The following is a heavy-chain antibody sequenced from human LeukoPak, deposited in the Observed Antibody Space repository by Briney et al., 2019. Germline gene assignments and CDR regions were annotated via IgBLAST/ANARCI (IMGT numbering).Heavy chain of an antibody. CDR3: ARSSGGLDY. CDR1: GYTFTSYA. CDR2: INGGNGNT. D-gene: IGHD3-22*01. J-gene: IGHJ4*02. Sequence: ASVKVSCKASGYTFTSYAMHWVRQAPGQRLEWMGWINGGNGNTKYSQEFQGRVTLTRDTSASTAYMELNSLRSEDMAVYYCARSSGGLDYWGQGTLVTVSS. V-gene: IGHV1-3*03.